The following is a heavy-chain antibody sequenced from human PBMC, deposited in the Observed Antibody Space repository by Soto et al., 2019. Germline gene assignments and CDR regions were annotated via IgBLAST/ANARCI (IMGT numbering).Heavy chain of an antibody. CDR3: ARRRHSGSSTYYYGMDV. CDR2: MSPNSGNT. CDR1: GYTFTSYD. V-gene: IGHV1-8*01. D-gene: IGHD1-26*01. Sequence: ASVRVSCKASGYTFTSYDINWVRQATGQGLEWMGWMSPNSGNTGYAQKFQGRVTMTRNTSISTAYMELSSLRSEDTAVYYCARRRHSGSSTYYYGMDVWGQGTTVTVSS. J-gene: IGHJ6*02.